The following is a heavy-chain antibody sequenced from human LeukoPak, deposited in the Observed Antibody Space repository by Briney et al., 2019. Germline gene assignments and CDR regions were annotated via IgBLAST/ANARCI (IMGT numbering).Heavy chain of an antibody. Sequence: GGSLRLSSVASGFTFSSYEVNWVRQAPGKGLEWVSYTSRSGNNKKYADSVKGRFTISRDNAKNSVSLQMNSLRAEDTAVYYCARVAIYDSSGYYPFDYWGQGTLVTVSS. D-gene: IGHD3-22*01. CDR2: TSRSGNNK. V-gene: IGHV3-48*03. CDR1: GFTFSSYE. CDR3: ARVAIYDSSGYYPFDY. J-gene: IGHJ4*02.